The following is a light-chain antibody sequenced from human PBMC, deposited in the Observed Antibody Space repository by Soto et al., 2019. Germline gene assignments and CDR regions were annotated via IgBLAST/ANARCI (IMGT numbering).Light chain of an antibody. CDR1: NSDVGGYNY. V-gene: IGLV2-14*03. J-gene: IGLJ1*01. CDR2: DVT. Sequence: QSLLTQPSSLSWSPGQSITISCPGTNSDVGGYNYVSWYQHHPDKAPELMIYDVTNRPSGVSHRFSGSKSGNSASLTISGLQAEDEADYYCSSYTASSPSYVFGAGTKVTVL. CDR3: SSYTASSPSYV.